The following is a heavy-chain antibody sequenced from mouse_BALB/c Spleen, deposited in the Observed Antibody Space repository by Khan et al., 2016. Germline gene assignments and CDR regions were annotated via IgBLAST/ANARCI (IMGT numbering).Heavy chain of an antibody. J-gene: IGHJ1*01. CDR3: ASTFWYFDV. CDR2: INPDSSTI. Sequence: EVQLQESGGGLVQPGGSLKLSCAASGFDFSRYWMSWVRQAPGKGLEWIGEINPDSSTINYTPTLKDKFIISSDNDKHTLYLQISKVRSADTALYYCASTFWYFDVWGAGTTVTVAS. CDR1: GFDFSRYW. V-gene: IGHV4-1*02.